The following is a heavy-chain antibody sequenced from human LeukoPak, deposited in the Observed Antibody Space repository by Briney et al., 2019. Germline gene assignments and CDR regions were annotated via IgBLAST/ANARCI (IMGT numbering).Heavy chain of an antibody. D-gene: IGHD3-16*01. CDR1: GYNFSSYY. J-gene: IGHJ4*02. CDR2: LNPSRGTT. V-gene: IGHV1-46*01. CDR3: ARDATRGIGGSYDLDF. Sequence: GASVKLSCKASGYNFSSYYIQWVRQDPGQGLEWMGLLNPSRGTTAYAPKFQGRVTMTRDTSSNTVYMELRGLRSDDTAIYYCARDATRGIGGSYDLDFWGQGSLVTVSP.